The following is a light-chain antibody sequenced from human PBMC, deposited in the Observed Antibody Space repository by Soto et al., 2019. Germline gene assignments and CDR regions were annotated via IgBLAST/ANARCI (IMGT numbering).Light chain of an antibody. CDR2: DVS. V-gene: IGLV2-14*03. CDR1: SSDVGGYNY. J-gene: IGLJ2*01. CDR3: NSYTSSSTVV. Sequence: QSALTQPASASGSPGQSITISCTGTSSDVGGYNYVSWYQHHPGKAPKLMIYDVSNRPSGVSDRFSGSKSGNTASLTISGLQAEDEADYYCNSYTSSSTVVFGGGTQLTVL.